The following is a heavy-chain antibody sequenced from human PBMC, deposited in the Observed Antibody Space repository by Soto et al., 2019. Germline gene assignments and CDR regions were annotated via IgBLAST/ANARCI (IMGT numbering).Heavy chain of an antibody. CDR3: ARDAGELPVVTVGVFVF. D-gene: IGHD3-22*01. V-gene: IGHV3-23*01. CDR1: GFTFSNYA. J-gene: IGHJ4*02. CDR2: FSGSGDST. Sequence: GGSLRLSCAASGFTFSNYAMSWVRQAPGKGLEWVSAFSGSGDSTLYADSVKGRSTVSRDNSKKTLYLQLNSLRDEDTAVYYCARDAGELPVVTVGVFVFWGRGTLVTVSS.